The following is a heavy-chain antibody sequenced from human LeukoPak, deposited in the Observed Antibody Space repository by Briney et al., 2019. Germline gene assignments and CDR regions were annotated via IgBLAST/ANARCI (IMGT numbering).Heavy chain of an antibody. D-gene: IGHD1-26*01. J-gene: IGHJ3*02. CDR3: ARDVQWELQDGFDI. V-gene: IGHV3-53*01. CDR1: GFTVSSNY. Sequence: PGGSLRLSCAASGFTVSSNYMGWVRQAPGKGLEWVSVIYSGGSTYYADSVKGRFTISRDNSKNTLYLQMNSLRAEDTAVYYCARDVQWELQDGFDIWGQGTMVTVSS. CDR2: IYSGGST.